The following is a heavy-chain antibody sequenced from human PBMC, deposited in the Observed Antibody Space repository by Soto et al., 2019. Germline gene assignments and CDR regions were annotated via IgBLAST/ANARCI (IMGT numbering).Heavy chain of an antibody. CDR3: TRYAGSSWYKWYFDL. CDR2: ISSSSSYT. D-gene: IGHD6-13*01. V-gene: IGHV3-11*05. J-gene: IGHJ2*01. CDR1: GFSFSDYY. Sequence: VQLVESGGGLVKPGGSLRLSCAGSGFSFSDYYMSWIRQAPGKGLEWVSYISSSSSYTSYGDSVKGRFTISRDNAENSLYLQMKSLRAEDTAVYYCTRYAGSSWYKWYFDLWGRGTLVSVSS.